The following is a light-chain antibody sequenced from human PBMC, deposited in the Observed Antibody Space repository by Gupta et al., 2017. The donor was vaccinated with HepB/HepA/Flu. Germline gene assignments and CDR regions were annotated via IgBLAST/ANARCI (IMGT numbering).Light chain of an antibody. J-gene: IGLJ3*02. V-gene: IGLV2-18*02. CDR3: SSFTTTGTWV. CDR1: SSDVGTYNH. CDR2: EVS. Sequence: QSALTQPPSVSGSPGQSVTISCTGTSSDVGTYNHVSWYQQPPGTAPKLMVYEVSNRPSGVPDRFSGSKSGNTASLTIFGLQAEDESDYYCSSFTTTGTWVFGGGTKLIVL.